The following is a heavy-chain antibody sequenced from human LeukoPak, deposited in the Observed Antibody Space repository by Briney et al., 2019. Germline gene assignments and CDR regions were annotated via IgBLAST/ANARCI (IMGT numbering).Heavy chain of an antibody. D-gene: IGHD3-10*01. V-gene: IGHV1-18*01. CDR1: GYTFTSYG. CDR2: ISAYNGNT. CDR3: AIFLWFGELLLPDY. J-gene: IGHJ4*02. Sequence: ASVKVSCKASGYTFTSYGISWVRQAPGQGLEWMGWISAYNGNTNYAQKLQGRVTMTTDTSTSTAYMELRSLRSDDTAVYYCAIFLWFGELLLPDYWGQGTLVTVSS.